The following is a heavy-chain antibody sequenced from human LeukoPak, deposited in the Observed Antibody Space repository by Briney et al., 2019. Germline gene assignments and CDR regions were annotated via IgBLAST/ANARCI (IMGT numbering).Heavy chain of an antibody. J-gene: IGHJ4*02. V-gene: IGHV3-21*01. CDR3: VRAVEYYYDSSGYAVDY. D-gene: IGHD3-22*01. Sequence: GGSLRLSCAASGFTFARYSMNWVRQAPGKGLEWVSSISSSRSNIYYADSVTGRFTISRDNAKNSLYLQMNSLRAEDAAVYYCVRAVEYYYDSSGYAVDYWGQGTLVTVSS. CDR2: ISSSRSNI. CDR1: GFTFARYS.